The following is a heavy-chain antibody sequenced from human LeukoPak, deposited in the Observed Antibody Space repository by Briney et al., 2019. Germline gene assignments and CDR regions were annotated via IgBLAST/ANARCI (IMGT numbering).Heavy chain of an antibody. CDR3: VADAYYHDTSDYYSYGFDI. Sequence: SVKVSSKASGFTFSTSAVQWVRQARGQGREWIGWIVVASGKTNYAQKFQERVTITRDMSRGTAYMEMSRLGSEDTAVYYCVADAYYHDTSDYYSYGFDIWGQGTMVTVSS. V-gene: IGHV1-58*01. CDR1: GFTFSTSA. CDR2: IVVASGKT. J-gene: IGHJ3*02. D-gene: IGHD3-22*01.